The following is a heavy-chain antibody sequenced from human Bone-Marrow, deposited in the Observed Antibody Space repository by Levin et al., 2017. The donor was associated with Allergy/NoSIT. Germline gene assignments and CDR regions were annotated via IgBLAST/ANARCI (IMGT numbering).Heavy chain of an antibody. CDR3: VKGSYGRDFYAMDG. CDR2: ISWNSNSI. Sequence: TGGSLRLSCTSYGFTFDDYAMHWVRHAPGKGLEWVAHISWNSNSIAYADAVRGRFTISRDNAKNSVSLQMSGLRADDTAVYYCVKGSYGRDFYAMDGWGQGTTVIVSS. D-gene: IGHD3-16*01. J-gene: IGHJ6*02. CDR1: GFTFDDYA. V-gene: IGHV3-9*01.